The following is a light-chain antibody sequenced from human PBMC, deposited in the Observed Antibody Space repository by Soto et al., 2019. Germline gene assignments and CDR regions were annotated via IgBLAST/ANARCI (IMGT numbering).Light chain of an antibody. V-gene: IGKV3-15*01. CDR2: GAS. J-gene: IGKJ1*01. CDR1: QSVNNN. CDR3: QQFTNWPRT. Sequence: EIVMTQSPASLSASVGEKATLSCRASQSVNNNLAWYQQKPGKAPRLLIYGASTMATGIPSRFSGSGSGTELTLTSRKLQSEDFAVYYRQQFTNWPRTFGQGTKVEVK.